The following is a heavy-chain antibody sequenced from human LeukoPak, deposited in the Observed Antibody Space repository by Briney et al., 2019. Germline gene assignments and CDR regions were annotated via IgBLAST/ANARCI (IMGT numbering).Heavy chain of an antibody. CDR3: ARVIGYNWNDVGWFDP. J-gene: IGHJ5*02. Sequence: GASVKVSCKASGYTFTGYYMHWVRQAPGQGLEWMGRINPNSGGTNYAQKFQGRVTMTRDTSISTAYMELSRLRSDDTAVYYCARVIGYNWNDVGWFDPWGQGTLVTVSS. D-gene: IGHD1-20*01. CDR1: GYTFTGYY. CDR2: INPNSGGT. V-gene: IGHV1-2*06.